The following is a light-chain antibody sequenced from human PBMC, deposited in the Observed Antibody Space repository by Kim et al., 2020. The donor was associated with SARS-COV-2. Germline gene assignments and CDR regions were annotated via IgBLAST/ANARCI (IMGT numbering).Light chain of an antibody. Sequence: QSALTQPPSASGSPGQSVTISCTGTSSDVGDYNYVSWYQQHPGKAPKLVIYEVSKRPSGVPDRFSGSKSGNTASLTVSGLQAEDEADYYCSSYAGSNKVFGTGTKVTVL. CDR1: SSDVGDYNY. J-gene: IGLJ1*01. CDR2: EVS. CDR3: SSYAGSNKV. V-gene: IGLV2-8*01.